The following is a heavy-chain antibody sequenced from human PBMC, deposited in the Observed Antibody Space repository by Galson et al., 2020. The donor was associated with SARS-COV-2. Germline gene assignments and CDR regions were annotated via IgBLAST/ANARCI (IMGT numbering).Heavy chain of an antibody. CDR1: GYSLSELS. CDR2: FDPEDDET. CDR3: ATLGPTVADYFFDS. J-gene: IGHJ4*02. D-gene: IGHD6-19*01. V-gene: IGHV1-24*01. Sequence: ASVKVSCKVSGYSLSELSMHWVRLSPGKGFEWMGGFDPEDDETVYAQEFQGRLTLTGDTSRDTAYMQLSNLRSEDTAVYYCATLGPTVADYFFDSWGQGTLLTVSS.